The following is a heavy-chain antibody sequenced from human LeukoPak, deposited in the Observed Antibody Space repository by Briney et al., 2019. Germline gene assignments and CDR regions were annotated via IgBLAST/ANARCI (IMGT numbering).Heavy chain of an antibody. Sequence: PSGTLSLTCAVSGASISSNWWNWVRQPPGKGLEWIGEIHHSGSANYNPSLKSRVTISLDTSENHFSLRLSSVTAADTAVYYCVRDRGEFSYSHNYWGQGTLVTVSS. J-gene: IGHJ4*02. CDR2: IHHSGSA. D-gene: IGHD1-26*01. V-gene: IGHV4-4*02. CDR1: GASISSNW. CDR3: VRDRGEFSYSHNY.